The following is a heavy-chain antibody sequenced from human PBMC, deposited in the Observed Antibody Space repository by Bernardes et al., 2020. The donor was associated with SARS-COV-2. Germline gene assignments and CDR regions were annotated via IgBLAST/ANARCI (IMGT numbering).Heavy chain of an antibody. V-gene: IGHV4-59*01. CDR2: IYYSGST. CDR1: GVSISSYY. D-gene: IGHD3-9*01. Sequence: SETLSLTCTVSGVSISSYYLSWIRQPPGKGLEWIGYIYYSGSTIFNPSLMSRVFISVETYKNQFSLKLSSVTAADAAVYYCARNPVLRYFDWLSHWYFDRGGRGTLVTV. J-gene: IGHJ2*01. CDR3: ARNPVLRYFDWLSHWYFDR.